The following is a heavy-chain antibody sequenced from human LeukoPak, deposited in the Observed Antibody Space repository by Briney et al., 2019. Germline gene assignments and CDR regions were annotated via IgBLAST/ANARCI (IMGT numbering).Heavy chain of an antibody. D-gene: IGHD3-22*01. CDR2: IKQDGSEK. J-gene: IGHJ4*02. V-gene: IGHV3-7*01. CDR3: ARDRFSGYLLYYFDY. CDR1: GLTFSSYS. Sequence: GGSLRLSCAASGLTFSSYSMNWVRQAPGKGLEWVANIKQDGSEKYYVDSVKGRFTISRDNAKNSLYLQMNSLRAEDTAVYYCARDRFSGYLLYYFDYWGQGTLVTVSS.